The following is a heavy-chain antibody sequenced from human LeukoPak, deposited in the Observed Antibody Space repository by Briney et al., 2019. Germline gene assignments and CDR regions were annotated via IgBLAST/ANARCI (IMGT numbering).Heavy chain of an antibody. J-gene: IGHJ6*03. CDR3: ARGAHTGYYYYYYMDV. D-gene: IGHD2-8*02. CDR1: GGSISSGGYS. CDR2: IYYSGST. Sequence: SETLSLTCAVSGGSISSGGYSWSWIRQPPGKGLEWIGYIYYSGSTYYNPSLKSRVTISVDTSKNQFSLKLSSVTAADTAVYYCARGAHTGYYYYYYMDVWGKGTTVTVSS. V-gene: IGHV4-30-4*07.